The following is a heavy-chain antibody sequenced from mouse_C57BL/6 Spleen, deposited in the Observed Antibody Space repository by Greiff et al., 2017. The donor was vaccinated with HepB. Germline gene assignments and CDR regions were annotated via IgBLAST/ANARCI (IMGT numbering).Heavy chain of an antibody. J-gene: IGHJ1*03. V-gene: IGHV3-1*01. Sequence: DVKLQESGPGMVKPSQSLSLTCTVTGYSITSGYDWHWIRHFPGNKLEWMGYISYSGSTNYNPSLKSRISITHDTSKNHFFLKVKSVTTEDTATYYCARGGRYFDVWGTGTTVTVSS. CDR2: ISYSGST. CDR1: GYSITSGYD. CDR3: ARGGRYFDV.